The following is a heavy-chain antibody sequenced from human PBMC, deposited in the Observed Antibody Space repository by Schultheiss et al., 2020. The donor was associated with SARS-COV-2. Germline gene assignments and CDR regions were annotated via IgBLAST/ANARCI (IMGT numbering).Heavy chain of an antibody. CDR3: AHRRSGRKEYYFDY. D-gene: IGHD1-26*01. Sequence: SGPTLVKPTETLTLTCTVSGFSLSNARMGVSWIRQPPGKALEWLAHIYWNDDKRYSPSLKSRLTITKDTSKNQVVLTMTNMDPVDTATYYCAHRRSGRKEYYFDYLGQGTLVTVSS. CDR2: IYWNDDK. J-gene: IGHJ4*02. CDR1: GFSLSNARMG. V-gene: IGHV2-5*01.